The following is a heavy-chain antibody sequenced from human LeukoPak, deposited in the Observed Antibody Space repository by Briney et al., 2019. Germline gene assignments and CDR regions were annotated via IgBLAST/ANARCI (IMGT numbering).Heavy chain of an antibody. CDR2: FDPEDGET. CDR3: ATTPLYSGSYGRAFDI. V-gene: IGHV1-24*01. D-gene: IGHD1-26*01. Sequence: ASVKVSCKVSGYTLTELSMHWMRQVPGKGLEWMGGFDPEDGETIYAQKFQGRVTMTEDTSTDTAYMELSSLRSEDTAVYYCATTPLYSGSYGRAFDIWGQGTMVTVSS. CDR1: GYTLTELS. J-gene: IGHJ3*02.